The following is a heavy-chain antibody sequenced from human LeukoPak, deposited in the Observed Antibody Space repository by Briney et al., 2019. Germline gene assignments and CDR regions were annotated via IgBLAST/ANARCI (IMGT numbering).Heavy chain of an antibody. J-gene: IGHJ4*02. CDR3: ARARDCSSTSCYGMGDW. CDR1: GFTFSRNS. CDR2: ISSSSDYI. D-gene: IGHD2-2*01. V-gene: IGHV3-21*01. Sequence: GGSLRLSCAASGFTFSRNSMNLVRQAPGKGLEWVSSISSSSDYIYYADSVKGRFTISRDNAKNSLYLQMNSLRAEDTALYYCARARDCSSTSCYGMGDWWGQGTLVTASS.